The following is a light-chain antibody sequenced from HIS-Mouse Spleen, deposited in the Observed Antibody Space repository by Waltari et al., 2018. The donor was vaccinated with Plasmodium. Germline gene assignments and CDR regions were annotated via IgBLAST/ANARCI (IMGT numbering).Light chain of an antibody. CDR1: KLGDKY. J-gene: IGLJ2*01. V-gene: IGLV3-1*01. CDR2: QES. Sequence: SYELTQLPSVSVSPGQTASINCSGDKLGDKYACWYQQKPGQSPVLVIYQESQRPSGIPKRFSGSNSGNTASLTISGTQAMDEADYYCQAWDSSTVVFGGGTKLTVL. CDR3: QAWDSSTVV.